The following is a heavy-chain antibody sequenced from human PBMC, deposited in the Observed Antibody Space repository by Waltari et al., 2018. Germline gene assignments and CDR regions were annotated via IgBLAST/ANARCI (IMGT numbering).Heavy chain of an antibody. CDR3: ARDIVLEVAETYYYNGMDV. V-gene: IGHV1-2*02. J-gene: IGHJ6*02. D-gene: IGHD2-15*01. Sequence: QMQLVQSGAEVRKPGASVKVSCRASGYTFSGYHMHWVRQAPGQGLEWMGWINPNSDGTNYAQKLHGRVTMTRDTAISTAYMELSRLRYDDTAVYYWARDIVLEVAETYYYNGMDVWGQGTTVTVSS. CDR2: INPNSDGT. CDR1: GYTFSGYH.